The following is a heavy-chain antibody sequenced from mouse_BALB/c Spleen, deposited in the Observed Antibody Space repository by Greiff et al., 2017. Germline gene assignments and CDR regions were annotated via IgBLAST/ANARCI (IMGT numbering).Heavy chain of an antibody. V-gene: IGHV1-54*01. CDR3: AVYDGYYDYYAMDY. CDR2: INPGSGGT. D-gene: IGHD2-3*01. J-gene: IGHJ4*01. CDR1: GYAFTNYL. Sequence: VKLQESGAELVRPGTSVKVSCKASGYAFTNYLIEWVKQRPGQGLEWIGVINPGSGGTNYNEKFKGKATLTADKSSSTAYMQLSSLTSDDSAVYFCAVYDGYYDYYAMDYWGQGTSVTVSS.